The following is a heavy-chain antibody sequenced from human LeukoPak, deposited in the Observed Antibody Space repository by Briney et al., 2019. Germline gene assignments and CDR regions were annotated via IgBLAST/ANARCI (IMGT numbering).Heavy chain of an antibody. J-gene: IGHJ4*02. CDR2: INSDGSWT. CDR1: GNYW. Sequence: GGSLRLSCAASGNYWMHWVRQAPGKGLVWVSHINSDGSWTSYADSVMGRFTISKDNAKNTVYLQMNSLRAEDTAVYYCVSFYETYWGRGTLVTVSS. CDR3: VSFYETY. V-gene: IGHV3-74*01. D-gene: IGHD2/OR15-2a*01.